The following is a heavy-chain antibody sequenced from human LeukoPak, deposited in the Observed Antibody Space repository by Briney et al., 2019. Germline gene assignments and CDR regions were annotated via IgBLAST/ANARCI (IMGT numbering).Heavy chain of an antibody. D-gene: IGHD4-17*01. CDR2: IYTSGST. CDR3: ARDNYGDYVFDY. V-gene: IGHV4-61*02. J-gene: IGHJ4*02. CDR1: GDSISSGSYY. Sequence: SQTLFLTCTVSGDSISSGSYYWSWTRQPAGKGLEWIGRIYTSGSTNYNPSLKSRVTISVDTSKNQFSLKLSSVTAADTAVYYCARDNYGDYVFDYWGQGTLVTVSS.